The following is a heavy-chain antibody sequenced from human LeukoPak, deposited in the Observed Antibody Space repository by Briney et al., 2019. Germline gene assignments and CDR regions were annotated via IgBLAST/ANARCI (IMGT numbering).Heavy chain of an antibody. CDR1: GFTFSSYS. D-gene: IGHD3-16*02. CDR2: ISSSSSYI. Sequence: PGGSLRLSCAASGFTFSSYSMNWVRQAPGKGLEWVSSISSSSSYIYYADSVKGRFTISRDNAKNSLYLQMNSLRAEDTAVYYCAREIYDYVWGSYRYFDYWGQGTLVTVSS. V-gene: IGHV3-21*01. J-gene: IGHJ4*02. CDR3: AREIYDYVWGSYRYFDY.